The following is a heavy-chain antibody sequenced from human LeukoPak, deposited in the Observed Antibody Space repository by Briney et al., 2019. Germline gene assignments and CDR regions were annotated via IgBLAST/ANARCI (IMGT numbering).Heavy chain of an antibody. CDR3: XRAPPYNWNYLKYYYYMDV. CDR2: INHSGST. CDR1: GGSFSGYY. Sequence: PSETLSLTCAVYGGSFSGYYWSWIRQPPGKGLEWIGEINHSGSTNYNPSLKSRVTISVDTSKNQFSLKLNSVTAADTAVYYCXRAPPYNWNYLKYYYYMDVWGKGTTVTVSS. V-gene: IGHV4-34*01. J-gene: IGHJ6*03. D-gene: IGHD1-7*01.